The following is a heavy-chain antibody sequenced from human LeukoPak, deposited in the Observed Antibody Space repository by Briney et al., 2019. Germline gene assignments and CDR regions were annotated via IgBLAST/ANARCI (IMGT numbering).Heavy chain of an antibody. CDR3: AKEYSHYDSRDY. D-gene: IGHD3-22*01. CDR2: ISGSGGST. V-gene: IGHV3-23*01. CDR1: GFTFSSYG. Sequence: GRSLRLSCAASGFTFSSYGMHWVRQAPGKGLEWVSAISGSGGSTYYADSVKGRFTISRDNSKNTLYLQMNSLRAEDTAVYYCAKEYSHYDSRDYWGQGTLVTVSS. J-gene: IGHJ4*02.